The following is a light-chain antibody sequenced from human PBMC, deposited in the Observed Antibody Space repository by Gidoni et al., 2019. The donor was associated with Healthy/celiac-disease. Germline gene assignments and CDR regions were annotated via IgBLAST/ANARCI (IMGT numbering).Light chain of an antibody. Sequence: DIQMTQSPSSLSASVGDRVTITCRAGQSISSYLNWYQQKPGKAPKLLIYAASSLQSGVPSRFSGRGSGTVFTLTISSLQPEDFATYDCQQSYITPYTFGQGTKLEIK. CDR3: QQSYITPYT. CDR1: QSISSY. CDR2: AAS. J-gene: IGKJ2*01. V-gene: IGKV1-39*01.